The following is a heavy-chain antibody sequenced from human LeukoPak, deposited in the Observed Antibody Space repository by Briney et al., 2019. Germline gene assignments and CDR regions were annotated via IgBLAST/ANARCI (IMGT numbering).Heavy chain of an antibody. CDR3: ARRRYYMDV. Sequence: ETLSLTCTFSGASISNYFWSWIRQPPGMGLEWIGFIYYSGNSGRTTYSPSLKNRVTISVDTSKNQFSLKLSSVTAADTAVYYCARRRYYMDVWGKGTTVTVSS. CDR1: GASISNYF. V-gene: IGHV4-59*01. J-gene: IGHJ6*03. CDR2: IYYSGNSGRT.